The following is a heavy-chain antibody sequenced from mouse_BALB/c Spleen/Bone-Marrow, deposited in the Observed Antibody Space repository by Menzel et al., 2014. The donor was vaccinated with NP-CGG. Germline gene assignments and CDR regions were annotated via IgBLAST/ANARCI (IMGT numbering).Heavy chain of an antibody. V-gene: IGHV14-3*02. CDR2: IDPANGNT. CDR3: SSSAMDY. J-gene: IGHJ4*01. Sequence: EVQLQQSGAELVKPGASVKLSCTASGFNIKDTYMHWVKQRPEQGLEWIGRIDPANGNTKYDPKFQGKATITADTSSDTAYLQLSSLTSEGAADYYGSSSAMDYWGQGNSVTVSS. CDR1: GFNIKDTY.